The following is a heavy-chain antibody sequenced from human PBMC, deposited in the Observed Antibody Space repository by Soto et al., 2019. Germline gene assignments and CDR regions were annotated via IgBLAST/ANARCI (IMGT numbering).Heavy chain of an antibody. Sequence: QVKLQESGPGLVKPSETLSLTCTVSGDSFSSGYWSWIRQSPGKGLEWIGNMYHSGSTNYNPSLHRRGTISVDTSKNQFSLRPSSVTGADTAVDYCVRGPLAVKLDNWGQGTLVSVSS. D-gene: IGHD6-19*01. CDR1: GDSFSSGY. CDR2: MYHSGST. V-gene: IGHV4-59*01. CDR3: VRGPLAVKLDN. J-gene: IGHJ4*02.